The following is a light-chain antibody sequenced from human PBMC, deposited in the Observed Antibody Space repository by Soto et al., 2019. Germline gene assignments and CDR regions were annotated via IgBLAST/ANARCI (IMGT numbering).Light chain of an antibody. CDR2: GAS. CDR3: QQYVTSPPGYT. CDR1: QTVSSSYY. J-gene: IGKJ2*01. V-gene: IGKV3-20*01. Sequence: EVVLTQSPGTLSLSPGERATLSCRTSQTVSSSYYLAWYQQKPGQAPPLLIYGASNRASGVPDRFSSGWSGTDFTLTISRLEPEDFAVYYCQQYVTSPPGYTFGQGTELRIK.